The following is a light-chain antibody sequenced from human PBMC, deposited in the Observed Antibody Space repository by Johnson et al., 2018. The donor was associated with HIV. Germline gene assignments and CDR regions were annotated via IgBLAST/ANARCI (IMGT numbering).Light chain of an antibody. CDR2: ENN. Sequence: QSVLTQPPSVSAAPGQKVTISCYGSSSNIGNNYVSWYQQLPGTAPKLLIYENNKRPSGIPDRFSGSKSGTSATLGITGLPTGDEADYYCGTWDSSLSGVFGTGTKVTVL. V-gene: IGLV1-51*02. CDR3: GTWDSSLSGV. CDR1: SSNIGNNY. J-gene: IGLJ1*01.